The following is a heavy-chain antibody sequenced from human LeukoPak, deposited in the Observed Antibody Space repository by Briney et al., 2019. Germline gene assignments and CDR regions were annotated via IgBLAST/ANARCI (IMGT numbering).Heavy chain of an antibody. V-gene: IGHV4-34*01. CDR3: AREGYCSGGSCYGWFDP. J-gene: IGHJ5*02. Sequence: SETLSLTCAVYGGSFSGYYWGWIRQPPGKGLEWIGEINHSGSTNYNPSLKSRVTISVDTSKNQFSLKLSSVTAADTAVYYCAREGYCSGGSCYGWFDPWGQGTLVTVSS. D-gene: IGHD2-15*01. CDR1: GGSFSGYY. CDR2: INHSGST.